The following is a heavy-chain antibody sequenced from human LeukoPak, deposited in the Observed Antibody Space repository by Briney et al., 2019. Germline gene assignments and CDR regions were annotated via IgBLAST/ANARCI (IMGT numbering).Heavy chain of an antibody. V-gene: IGHV3-13*04. Sequence: GALRLSCGAPGFPFRKYDLPWVRPSKGKSLEWVSAIGTAGDTYYPGSVKGRFTISRENAKNSLYLQMNSLRAGDTAVYYCARGEKEYSSSSIDYWGQGTLVTVSS. CDR3: ARGEKEYSSSSIDY. CDR1: GFPFRKYD. J-gene: IGHJ4*02. CDR2: IGTAGDT. D-gene: IGHD6-6*01.